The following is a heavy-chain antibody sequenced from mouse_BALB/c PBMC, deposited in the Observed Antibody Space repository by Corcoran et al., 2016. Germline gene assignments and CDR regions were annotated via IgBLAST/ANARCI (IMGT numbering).Heavy chain of an antibody. CDR2: INPYNGST. J-gene: IGHJ2*01. Sequence: EVQLQQSGPELVRPGASVKISCKASGYSFTGYYMHWVKQSHVKSLEWIGRINPYNGSTSYNQNFKDKASLTVDKSSSTAYMALHSLTSEDSVVYFCAGGRRYFDYWGQGTTLTVSS. CDR3: AGGRRYFDY. CDR1: GYSFTGYY. V-gene: IGHV1-26*01.